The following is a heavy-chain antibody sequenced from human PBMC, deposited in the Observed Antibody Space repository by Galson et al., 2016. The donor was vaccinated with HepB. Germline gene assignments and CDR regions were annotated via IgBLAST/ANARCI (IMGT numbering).Heavy chain of an antibody. CDR2: INHSGST. V-gene: IGHV4-34*01. CDR3: ATSSSRVEYYFDY. Sequence: SETLSLTCGFNGGSFSTYYWNWIRQPPGKGLEWIGEINHSGSTNYNPSLKSRVTLSVDTSKKQFSLKMTSVTAADTAVYYCATSSSRVEYYFDYWGQGTLVIVSS. J-gene: IGHJ4*02. CDR1: GGSFSTYY. D-gene: IGHD6-13*01.